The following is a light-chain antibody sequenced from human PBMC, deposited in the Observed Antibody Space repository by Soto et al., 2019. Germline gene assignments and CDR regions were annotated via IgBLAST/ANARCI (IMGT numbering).Light chain of an antibody. V-gene: IGKV1-39*01. CDR2: AAS. Sequence: DLQMTQSPSSLSASVGDRVTITCRASQSMSSYLNWYQQKPGKAPKLLIYAASSLQSGVPSRFSGSGSGTDFTLTISSLQPEDFAPYYCQQSYSTPYTFGQGTKLEIK. CDR1: QSMSSY. CDR3: QQSYSTPYT. J-gene: IGKJ2*01.